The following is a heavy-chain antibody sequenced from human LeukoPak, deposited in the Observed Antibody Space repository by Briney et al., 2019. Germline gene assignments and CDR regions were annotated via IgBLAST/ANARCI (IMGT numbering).Heavy chain of an antibody. Sequence: GRSLRLSCAASGFTFSSYGMHWVRQAPGKGLEWVAVIWYDGSNKYYADSVKGRFTISRHNSKNTLYLQMNSLRAEDTAVYYCARGLRGSGRLDYWGQETLVTVSS. J-gene: IGHJ4*02. V-gene: IGHV3-33*01. CDR3: ARGLRGSGRLDY. D-gene: IGHD2-15*01. CDR2: IWYDGSNK. CDR1: GFTFSSYG.